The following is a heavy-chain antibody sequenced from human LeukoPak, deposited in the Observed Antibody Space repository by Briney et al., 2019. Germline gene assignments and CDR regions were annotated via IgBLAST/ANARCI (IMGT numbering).Heavy chain of an antibody. V-gene: IGHV3-53*01. CDR3: TRSGPPDAC. CDR2: IYTAGST. D-gene: IGHD1-14*01. J-gene: IGHJ3*01. Sequence: GGSLRLSCAVSGFTVSSDDISWVRQAPGKGLEWVSVIYTAGSTYYADSVKGRFTISRDNFKNTLYLQMNTLRAEDTAMYYCTRSGPPDACRAQGTMVTVSS. CDR1: GFTVSSDD.